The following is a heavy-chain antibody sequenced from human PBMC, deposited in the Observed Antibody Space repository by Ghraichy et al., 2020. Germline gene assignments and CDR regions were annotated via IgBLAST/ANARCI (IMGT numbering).Heavy chain of an antibody. CDR3: ARVSFGYRYYYGMDV. Sequence: ASAKVSCKASGYTFTSYGISWVRQAPGQGLEWMGWISAYNGNTNYAQKLQGRVTMTTDTSTSTAYMELRSLRSDDTAVYYCARVSFGYRYYYGMDVWGQGTTVTVSS. CDR2: ISAYNGNT. CDR1: GYTFTSYG. V-gene: IGHV1-18*01. J-gene: IGHJ6*02. D-gene: IGHD5-18*01.